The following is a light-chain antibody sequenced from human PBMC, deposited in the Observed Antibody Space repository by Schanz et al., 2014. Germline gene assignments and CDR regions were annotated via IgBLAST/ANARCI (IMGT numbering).Light chain of an antibody. Sequence: ETVLTQSPVTLSLSPGERATLSCRASQSVSSYLAWYQQKPGQAPRLLIYGASIRATGIPDRFSGSGSGTDFTLTISRLEPEDFAGYYCQQRSNWPLTFGGGTKGEIK. CDR2: GAS. CDR3: QQRSNWPLT. CDR1: QSVSSY. V-gene: IGKV3-11*01. J-gene: IGKJ4*01.